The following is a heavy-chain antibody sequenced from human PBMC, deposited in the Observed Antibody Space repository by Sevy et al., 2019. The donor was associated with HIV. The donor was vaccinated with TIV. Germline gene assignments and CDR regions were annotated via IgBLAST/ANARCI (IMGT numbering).Heavy chain of an antibody. CDR1: GFTFNSYI. Sequence: GGSLRLSCAGYGFTFNSYIMNWVRQAPGKGLEWVSSISRTSSYIYYADSLKGRSTISRDSAKNSVFLQMNSLRVEDTAVYYCARSNQWLENDLWGQGTLVTVSS. V-gene: IGHV3-21*01. CDR3: ARSNQWLENDL. J-gene: IGHJ5*02. D-gene: IGHD6-19*01. CDR2: ISRTSSYI.